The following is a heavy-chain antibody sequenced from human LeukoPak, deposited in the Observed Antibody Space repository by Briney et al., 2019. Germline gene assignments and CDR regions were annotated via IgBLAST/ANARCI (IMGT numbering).Heavy chain of an antibody. CDR2: IYTSGST. Sequence: SETLSLTCTVSGGSISSYYWSWIRQPAGKGLEWIGRIYTSGSTNYNPSLKSRVTMSVDTSKNQFSLKLSSVTAADTAVYYCAREMGSPELYYLDYWGQGTLVTVSS. CDR1: GGSISSYY. D-gene: IGHD1-1*01. CDR3: AREMGSPELYYLDY. J-gene: IGHJ4*02. V-gene: IGHV4-4*07.